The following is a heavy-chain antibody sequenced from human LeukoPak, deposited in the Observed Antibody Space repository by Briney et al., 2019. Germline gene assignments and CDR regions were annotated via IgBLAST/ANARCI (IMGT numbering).Heavy chain of an antibody. Sequence: SSETLSLTCTVSGGSISSYYWSWIRQPPGKGLEWIGYIYYSGSTNYNPSLKSRVTISVDTSKNQFSLKLSSVTAADTAVYYCARHISGDTATMVGPNRFDPWGQGTLVTVSS. CDR3: ARHISGDTATMVGPNRFDP. CDR2: IYYSGST. D-gene: IGHD5-18*01. J-gene: IGHJ5*02. CDR1: GGSISSYY. V-gene: IGHV4-59*08.